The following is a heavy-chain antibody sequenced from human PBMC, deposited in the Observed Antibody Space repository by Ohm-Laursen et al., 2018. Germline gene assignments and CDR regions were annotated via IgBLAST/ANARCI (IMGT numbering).Heavy chain of an antibody. CDR2: IWYDGNTK. CDR3: ARDFLGGYGNFDY. V-gene: IGHV3-33*01. Sequence: SLRLSCSASRFTFSSFSMHWVRQAPGKGPEWVALIWYDGNTKFYSHSVKGRFTISRDNSKNTLYLQMNSLRVEDTAVYYCARDFLGGYGNFDYWGQGTQDTVSS. J-gene: IGHJ4*02. CDR1: RFTFSSFS. D-gene: IGHD5-18*01.